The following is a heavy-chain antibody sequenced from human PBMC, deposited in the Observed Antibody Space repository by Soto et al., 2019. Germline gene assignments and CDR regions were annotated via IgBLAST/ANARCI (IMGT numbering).Heavy chain of an antibody. CDR1: GYTFTGYY. J-gene: IGHJ6*02. Sequence: SVKVSCKASGYTFTGYYMHWVRQAPGQGLEWMGWINPNSGGTNYAQKFQGRVTMTRDTSISTAYMELSRLRSDDTAVYYCARDSGSGVTTVTTSAYYYGMDVWGQGTTVTVSS. D-gene: IGHD4-17*01. CDR2: INPNSGGT. V-gene: IGHV1-2*02. CDR3: ARDSGSGVTTVTTSAYYYGMDV.